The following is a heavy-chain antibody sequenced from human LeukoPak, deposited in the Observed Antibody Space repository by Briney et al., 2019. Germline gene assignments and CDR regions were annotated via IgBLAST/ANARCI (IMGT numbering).Heavy chain of an antibody. D-gene: IGHD3-22*01. V-gene: IGHV4-39*01. Sequence: SETLSLTCTVSGGSISSSSYYWGWIRQPPGKGLEWIGSIYYSGSTYYSPSLKSRVTISVDTSKNQFSLKLSSVTAADTAVYYCARITMIVPVDYWGQGTLVTVSS. CDR2: IYYSGST. CDR1: GGSISSSSYY. CDR3: ARITMIVPVDY. J-gene: IGHJ4*02.